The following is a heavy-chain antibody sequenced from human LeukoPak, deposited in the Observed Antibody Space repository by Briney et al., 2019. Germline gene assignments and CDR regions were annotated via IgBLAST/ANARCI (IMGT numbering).Heavy chain of an antibody. CDR1: GFTFSSYG. J-gene: IGHJ2*01. D-gene: IGHD4-23*01. Sequence: PGGSLRLSCAASGFTFSSYGMHWVRQAPGKGLEWVAVIWYDGSNKYYADSVKGRFTISRDNSKNTLYLQMNSLRAGDTAVYYCARGSVTTVVSPHWYFDLWGRGTLVTVSS. CDR2: IWYDGSNK. V-gene: IGHV3-33*01. CDR3: ARGSVTTVVSPHWYFDL.